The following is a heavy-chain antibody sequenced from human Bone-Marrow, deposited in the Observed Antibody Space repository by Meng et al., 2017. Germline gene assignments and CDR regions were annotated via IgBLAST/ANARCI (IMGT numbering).Heavy chain of an antibody. V-gene: IGHV1-46*01. D-gene: IGHD6-19*01. CDR2: INPSGGST. J-gene: IGHJ3*02. CDR3: ARKWYGSGWRDDAFDI. Sequence: ASVKVSCKASGYTFPDYWLHWVRQAPGQGLEWMGIINPSGGSTSYAQKFQGRVTMTRDTSTSTVYMELSSLRSEDTAVYYCARKWYGSGWRDDAFDIWGQGTMVTVSS. CDR1: GYTFPDYW.